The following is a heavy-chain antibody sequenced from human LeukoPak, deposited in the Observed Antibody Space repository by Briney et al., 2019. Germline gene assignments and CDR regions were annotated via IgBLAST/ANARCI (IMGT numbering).Heavy chain of an antibody. CDR3: AKTGDYYGSGSSNDAFDI. J-gene: IGHJ3*02. CDR2: ISGSGGST. CDR1: GFTFSSYS. V-gene: IGHV3-23*01. D-gene: IGHD3-10*01. Sequence: GGSLRLSCAASGFTFSSYSMSWVRQAPGKGLEWVSAISGSGGSTYYADSVKGRFTISRDNSKNTLYLQMNSLRAEDTAVYYCAKTGDYYGSGSSNDAFDIWGQGTMVTVSS.